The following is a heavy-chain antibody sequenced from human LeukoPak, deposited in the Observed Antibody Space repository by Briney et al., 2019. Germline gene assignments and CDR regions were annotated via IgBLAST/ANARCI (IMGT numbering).Heavy chain of an antibody. J-gene: IGHJ5*02. Sequence: ASVKVSCKASGYTFTSYGISWVRQAPGQGLEWRGGIIPFFDTAKYAQKFQGRVTITADESTSTAYMGLNSLRSDDTAVYYCARARTLRLLDPWGQGTLVTVSS. CDR3: ARARTLRLLDP. CDR2: IIPFFDTA. D-gene: IGHD5/OR15-5a*01. CDR1: GYTFTSYG. V-gene: IGHV1-69*13.